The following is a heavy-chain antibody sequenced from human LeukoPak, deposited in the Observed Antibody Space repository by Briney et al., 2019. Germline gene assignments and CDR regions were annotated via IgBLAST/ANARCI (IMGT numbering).Heavy chain of an antibody. D-gene: IGHD3-3*01. CDR1: GYSISSGYY. Sequence: SETLSLTCTVSGYSISSGYYWGWIRQPPGKGLEWIGRIYTSGSTNYNPSLKSRVTMSVDTSKTQFSLKLSSVTAADTAVYYCARTTYYDFWSGSTNWFDPWGQGTLVTVSS. CDR2: IYTSGST. CDR3: ARTTYYDFWSGSTNWFDP. J-gene: IGHJ5*02. V-gene: IGHV4-38-2*02.